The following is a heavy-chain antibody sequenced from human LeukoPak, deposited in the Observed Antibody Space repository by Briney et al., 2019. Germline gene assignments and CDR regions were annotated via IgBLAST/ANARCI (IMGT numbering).Heavy chain of an antibody. V-gene: IGHV3-23*01. CDR1: GFTFSSYA. CDR3: ARGHILTGYIHDYAFDI. D-gene: IGHD3-9*01. CDR2: ISGSGGST. Sequence: GGSLRLSCAASGFTFSSYAMSWVRQAPGKGLEWVSAISGSGGSTYYADSVKGRFTISRDNSKNTLYLQMNSLRAEDTAVYYCARGHILTGYIHDYAFDIWGQGTMVTVSS. J-gene: IGHJ3*02.